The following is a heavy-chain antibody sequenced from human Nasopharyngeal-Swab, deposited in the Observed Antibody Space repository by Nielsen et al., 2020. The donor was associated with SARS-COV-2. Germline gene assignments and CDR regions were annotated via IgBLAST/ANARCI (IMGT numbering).Heavy chain of an antibody. J-gene: IGHJ2*01. Sequence: GSLRLSCTVSGGSISSYYWSWIRQPPGKGLEWIGYIYYSGSTNYNPSLKSRVTISVDTSKNQFSLKLSSVTAADTAVYYCARGRYSSSWYGLIWYFDLWGRGTLVIVSS. V-gene: IGHV4-59*12. D-gene: IGHD6-13*01. CDR2: IYYSGST. CDR3: ARGRYSSSWYGLIWYFDL. CDR1: GGSISSYY.